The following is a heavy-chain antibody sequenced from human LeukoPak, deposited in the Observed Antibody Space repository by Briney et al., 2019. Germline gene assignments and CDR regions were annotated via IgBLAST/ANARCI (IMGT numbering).Heavy chain of an antibody. CDR3: ARDFRFLEDY. D-gene: IGHD3-3*01. CDR2: IKGDGSEK. J-gene: IGHJ4*02. V-gene: IGHV3-7*01. Sequence: GGSLRLSCAASGFTCSSYWMTWVRQAPGKGLGWVGNIKGDGSEKYYVDSVKGRFTISRDNAKNSLYLQMNSLRGEDTAVYYCARDFRFLEDYWGQGTLVTVSS. CDR1: GFTCSSYW.